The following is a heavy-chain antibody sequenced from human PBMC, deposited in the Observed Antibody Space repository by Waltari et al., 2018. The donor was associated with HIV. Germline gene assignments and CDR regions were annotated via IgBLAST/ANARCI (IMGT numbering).Heavy chain of an antibody. Sequence: ASGLTFNTYDMHWVRQAAGEGLQWVSAIGAAGDTYYSDSVKGRFTISRENAKNSLFLQMNSLRAGDTAVYFCVRVRVSSSGWYIFDYWGQGALVTVSS. CDR1: GLTFNTYD. J-gene: IGHJ4*02. CDR2: IGAAGDT. V-gene: IGHV3-13*04. D-gene: IGHD6-19*01. CDR3: VRVRVSSSGWYIFDY.